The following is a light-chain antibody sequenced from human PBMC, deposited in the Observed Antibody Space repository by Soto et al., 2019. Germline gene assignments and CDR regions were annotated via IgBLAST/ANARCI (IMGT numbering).Light chain of an antibody. CDR1: SSNIGNNY. Sequence: QSVLTQPPSLSATPGQRVTISCSGSSSNIGNNYVCWYKQVPGTAPKVIMFSNNQRPSGVPDRFSGAKTGTSASLAINGLQSEDEADDYCATWDDSLAGGVFGGGTQLTVL. J-gene: IGLJ3*02. CDR2: SNN. CDR3: ATWDDSLAGGV. V-gene: IGLV1-47*02.